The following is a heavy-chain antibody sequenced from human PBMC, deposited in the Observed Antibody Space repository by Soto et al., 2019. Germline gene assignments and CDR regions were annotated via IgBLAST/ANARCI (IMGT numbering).Heavy chain of an antibody. CDR2: ISAAGDP. CDR1: GFTFRNYD. Sequence: EVQLVESGGGLVQPGGSLRLSCEASGFTFRNYDMHWVRQGTGKGLEWVSGISAAGDPDYADSVEGRFTISSENAQNSFFLQMHSLRVGDTAVYCCARTDRDFYGLDVWGQGTTVIVSS. J-gene: IGHJ6*02. V-gene: IGHV3-13*05. CDR3: ARTDRDFYGLDV.